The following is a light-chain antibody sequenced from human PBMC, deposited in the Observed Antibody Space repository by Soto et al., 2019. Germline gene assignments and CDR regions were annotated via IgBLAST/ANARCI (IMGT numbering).Light chain of an antibody. J-gene: IGKJ2*01. CDR1: QSVSSRN. Sequence: EIVLKQSPGTLSLSPGEGATLSCRASQSVSSRNLAWFRQKPGQAPRLLIYGASNRAPGIPDRFSGSGSGTDFILTVNRVEPEDIAVYYYQAYGDSPPAYTVGQGTNLKIK. V-gene: IGKV3-20*01. CDR2: GAS. CDR3: QAYGDSPPAYT.